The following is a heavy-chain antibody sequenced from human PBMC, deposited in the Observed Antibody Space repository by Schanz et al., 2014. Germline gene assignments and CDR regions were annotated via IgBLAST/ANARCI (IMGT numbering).Heavy chain of an antibody. V-gene: IGHV1-46*03. CDR2: VNPSVRGT. J-gene: IGHJ4*02. Sequence: QVQLVQSGTQVKKPGASVKVSCKASGYTLSAYSLHWVRQAPGQGLEWMGIVNPSVRGTHFAREFQGRATVTSDTSTSTVYMELSGLRSEDTAVYYCAGAFDSSGYYFDYWGQGTLVTVSS. CDR1: GYTLSAYS. D-gene: IGHD3-22*01. CDR3: AGAFDSSGYYFDY.